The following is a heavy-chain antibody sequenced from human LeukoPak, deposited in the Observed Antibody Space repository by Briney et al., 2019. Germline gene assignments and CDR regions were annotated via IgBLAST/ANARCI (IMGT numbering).Heavy chain of an antibody. CDR1: GGSISSGSYY. CDR3: ARDYTGDNYFDY. D-gene: IGHD7-27*01. CDR2: IYTSGST. J-gene: IGHJ4*02. V-gene: IGHV4-61*02. Sequence: SETLSLTCTVSGGSISSGSYYWSWIRQPAGKGLEWIGRIYTSGSTNYNPSLKSRVTISVDTSKNQFSLKLSSVTAADTAVYYCARDYTGDNYFDYWGQGTLVTVSS.